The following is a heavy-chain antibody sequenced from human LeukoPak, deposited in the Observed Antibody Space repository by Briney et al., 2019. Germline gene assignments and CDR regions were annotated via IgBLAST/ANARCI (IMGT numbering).Heavy chain of an antibody. J-gene: IGHJ4*01. Sequence: GGSLRLSCAASGFTFSTYWMSWVRQAPGKGLEWVANIKQDGSEKYYVDSVKGRFTLSRDSSKNTIYLQMNSLRAEDTAVYYCARYFRSGSVHWGHGTLVTVSP. CDR2: IKQDGSEK. V-gene: IGHV3-7*03. D-gene: IGHD3-10*02. CDR3: ARYFRSGSVH. CDR1: GFTFSTYW.